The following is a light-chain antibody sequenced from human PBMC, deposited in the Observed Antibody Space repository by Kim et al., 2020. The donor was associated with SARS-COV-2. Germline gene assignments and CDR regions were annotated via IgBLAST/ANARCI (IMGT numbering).Light chain of an antibody. CDR3: QQYNNWPPLT. Sequence: EIVMTQSPATLSVSPGERATLSCRASQSVSSNLAWYQQKPGQAPRLLIYGASTRATGLPARFSGSGSGTEFTLTISSLQSEDFALYYCQQYNNWPPLTFGGGTKLEI. CDR2: GAS. J-gene: IGKJ4*01. CDR1: QSVSSN. V-gene: IGKV3-15*01.